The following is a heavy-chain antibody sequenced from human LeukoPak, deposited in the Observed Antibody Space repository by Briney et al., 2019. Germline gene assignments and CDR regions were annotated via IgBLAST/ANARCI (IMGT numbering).Heavy chain of an antibody. Sequence: SETLSLTCTVSGDSISSSYWSWIRQPPGKGLEWIGYIYYSRSTNYNPSLKSRVTISVDTSKNQFSLKLSSVTAADTAMYYCARGRSSFNIWGQGTMVTVSS. V-gene: IGHV4-59*01. J-gene: IGHJ3*02. CDR1: GDSISSSY. CDR2: IYYSRST. CDR3: ARGRSSFNI. D-gene: IGHD6-19*01.